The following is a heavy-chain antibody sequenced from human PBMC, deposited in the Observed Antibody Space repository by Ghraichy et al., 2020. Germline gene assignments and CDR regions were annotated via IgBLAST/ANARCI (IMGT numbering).Heavy chain of an antibody. Sequence: GALRLSCAASGFTFSSYAMSWVRQAPGKGLEWVSAISGSGGSTYYADSVKGRFTISRDNSKNTLYLQMNSLRAEDTAVYYCAKGGYYGSGSYYFDYWGQGTLVTVSS. D-gene: IGHD3-10*01. V-gene: IGHV3-23*01. J-gene: IGHJ4*02. CDR3: AKGGYYGSGSYYFDY. CDR2: ISGSGGST. CDR1: GFTFSSYA.